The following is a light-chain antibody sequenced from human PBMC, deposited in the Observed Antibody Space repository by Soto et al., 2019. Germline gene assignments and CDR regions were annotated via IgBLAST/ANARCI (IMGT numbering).Light chain of an antibody. CDR2: LEGSGSY. Sequence: QSVLTQSSSASASLGSSVKLTCTLSSGHSSYIIAWHQQQPGKAPRYLMKLEGSGSYNKGSGVPDRFSGSSSVDDRYLTISNLQSEDEADYDCETWDSNTHVVFGGGTKVTVL. V-gene: IGLV4-60*03. CDR3: ETWDSNTHVV. CDR1: SGHSSYI. J-gene: IGLJ2*01.